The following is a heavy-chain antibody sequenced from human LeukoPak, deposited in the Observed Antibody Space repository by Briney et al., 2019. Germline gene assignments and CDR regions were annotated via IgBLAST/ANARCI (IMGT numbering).Heavy chain of an antibody. CDR3: ARVVREFSWVPDY. CDR1: GGSISSYY. Sequence: SETLSLTCTVSGGSISSYYWSWIRQHPGKGLEWIGYIYYSGSTYYNPSLKSRVTISVDTSKNQFSLKLSSVTAADTAVYYCARVVREFSWVPDYWGQGTLVTVSS. V-gene: IGHV4-31*03. CDR2: IYYSGST. D-gene: IGHD3-10*01. J-gene: IGHJ4*02.